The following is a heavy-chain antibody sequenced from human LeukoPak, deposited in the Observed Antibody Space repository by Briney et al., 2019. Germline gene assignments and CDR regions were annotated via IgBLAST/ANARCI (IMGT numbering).Heavy chain of an antibody. CDR2: LYSGGSP. J-gene: IGHJ4*02. V-gene: IGHV3-66*01. Sequence: GGSLRLSCAASGFSVSSFYMSWVRQAPGKGPEWVSVLYSGGSPYYAQSVKGRFTISRDSFKNTLDLQMYNLRVEDTAVYFCTKDTHKGIWGQGTLVTVSS. D-gene: IGHD3-3*02. CDR3: TKDTHKGI. CDR1: GFSVSSFY.